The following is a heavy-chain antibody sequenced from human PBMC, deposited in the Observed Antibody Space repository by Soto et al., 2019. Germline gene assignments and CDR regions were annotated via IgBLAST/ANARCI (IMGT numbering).Heavy chain of an antibody. CDR1: GYSFTSYW. CDR2: IYPGDSET. CDR3: ARQATVVTPYYFDF. Sequence: PGESLKISCKGSGYSFTSYWIGWVRQMPGKGLEWMGIIYPGDSETRYSPSFQGHVTISVDKSLNTAYLQWTSLEASDTAMYYCARQATVVTPYYFDFWGQGTLVTVSS. D-gene: IGHD2-21*02. J-gene: IGHJ4*02. V-gene: IGHV5-51*01.